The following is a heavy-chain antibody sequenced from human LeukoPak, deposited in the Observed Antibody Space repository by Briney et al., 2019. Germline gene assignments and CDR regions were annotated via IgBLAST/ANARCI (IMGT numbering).Heavy chain of an antibody. D-gene: IGHD5-18*01. CDR1: GFTFSSYA. CDR3: ARGMARIQLWLEGCFDY. V-gene: IGHV3-30-3*01. CDR2: ISYDGSNK. J-gene: IGHJ4*02. Sequence: PGGSLRLSCAASGFTFSSYAMHWVRQAPGKGLEWVAVISYDGSNKYYADSVKGRFTISRDNSKNTLYLQMNSLRAEDTAVYYCARGMARIQLWLEGCFDYWGQGTLVTVSS.